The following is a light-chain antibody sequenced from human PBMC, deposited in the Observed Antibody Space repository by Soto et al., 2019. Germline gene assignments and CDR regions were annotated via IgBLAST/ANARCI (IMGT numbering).Light chain of an antibody. J-gene: IGKJ1*01. Sequence: IVLTTSPGTLSLSPGERATLSCRASQSVSSAYLAWYQQKPGQAPRLLIYGTSSRATGIPDRFSGSGSGTDFTLTISSLQPDDFATYYCQQYASYSPTFGQGTKVDIK. CDR3: QQYASYSPT. CDR2: GTS. CDR1: QSVSSAY. V-gene: IGKV3-20*01.